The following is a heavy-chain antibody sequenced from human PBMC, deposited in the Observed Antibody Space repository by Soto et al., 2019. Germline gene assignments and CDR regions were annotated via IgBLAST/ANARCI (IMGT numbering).Heavy chain of an antibody. CDR3: ARVFWWLRYFDWTDYYYYGMDV. CDR1: GYTFTSYG. V-gene: IGHV1-18*01. J-gene: IGHJ6*02. Sequence: QVQLVQSGAEVKKPGASVKVSCKASGYTFTSYGISWVRQAPGQGLEWMGWISAYNGNTNYAQKLQGRVTMTTDTSTSTDYMELRSLRSDDTAVYYCARVFWWLRYFDWTDYYYYGMDVWGQGTTVTVSS. CDR2: ISAYNGNT. D-gene: IGHD3-9*01.